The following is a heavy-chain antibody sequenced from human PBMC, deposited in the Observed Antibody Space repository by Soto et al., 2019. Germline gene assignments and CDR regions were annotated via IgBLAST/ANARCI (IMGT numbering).Heavy chain of an antibody. CDR1: GDSISIFS. CDR2: IHYNGNT. CDR3: ARERNHGRCIQHLGS. D-gene: IGHD2-21*01. Sequence: QVQLQVSGPGLVKPSETLSLTCTVSGDSISIFSWSWIRQPTEKGLEGIGNIHYNGNTKYSPSIKSRDITSVETSKNHFAMKRISVTPAHTAVYFCARERNHGRCIQHLGSWGQGTLGTLSS. J-gene: IGHJ4*02. V-gene: IGHV4-59*01.